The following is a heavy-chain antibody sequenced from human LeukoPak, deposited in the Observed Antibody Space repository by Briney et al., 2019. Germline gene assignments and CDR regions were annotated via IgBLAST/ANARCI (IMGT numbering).Heavy chain of an antibody. J-gene: IGHJ5*02. CDR1: GGSLSSGSYY. V-gene: IGHV4-61*01. CDR3: ARGGVGSWFDP. D-gene: IGHD3-16*01. Sequence: SETLSLTCTVSGGSLSSGSYYWSWIRQPPGTGLEWIGYIYYSGSTNYNPSLKSRVTISVDTSKNQFSLKLSSVTAADTAVYYCARGGVGSWFDPWGQGTLVIVSS. CDR2: IYYSGST.